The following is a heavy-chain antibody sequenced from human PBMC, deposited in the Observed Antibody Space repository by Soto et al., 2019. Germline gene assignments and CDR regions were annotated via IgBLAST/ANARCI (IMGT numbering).Heavy chain of an antibody. CDR3: ATVFDY. CDR2: IDTDGSGT. J-gene: IGHJ4*02. CDR1: GLTFGGHW. D-gene: IGHD4-17*01. V-gene: IGHV3-74*01. Sequence: EVQLVESGGGLVQPGGSLRLSCAASGLTFGGHWMHWVRQAPGEGLEWVSRIDTDGSGTSYADSVKGRFTISRDNAKNTVYLQMNSLRAEDTAVYYCATVFDYWGRGTLVTVSS.